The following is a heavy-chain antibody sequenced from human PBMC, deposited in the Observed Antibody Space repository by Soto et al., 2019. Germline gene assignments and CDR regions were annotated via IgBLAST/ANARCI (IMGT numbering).Heavy chain of an antibody. Sequence: GASVKVSCKASGYIFTNYYIHWVRQAPGQGLEWMGIINLSADRTSYAQKFQGRFTVTMDTSTSTVYMELGSLRSVDTAVYYCVRDPSSGYRSFDYWGQGTLVTVSS. D-gene: IGHD3-22*01. J-gene: IGHJ4*02. CDR2: INLSADRT. CDR1: GYIFTNYY. CDR3: VRDPSSGYRSFDY. V-gene: IGHV1-46*03.